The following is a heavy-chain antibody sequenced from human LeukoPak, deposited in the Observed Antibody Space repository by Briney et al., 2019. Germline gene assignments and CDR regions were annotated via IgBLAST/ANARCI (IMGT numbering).Heavy chain of an antibody. CDR3: ARDLRGKRYCSSTSCYWPGY. D-gene: IGHD2-2*01. Sequence: GGSLRLSCTTSGFTFGDYAMSWFRQAPGKGLEWVSYISSSSSTIYYADSVKGRFTISRDNAKNSLYLQMNSLRAEDTAVYYCARDLRGKRYCSSTSCYWPGYWGQGTLVTVSS. CDR1: GFTFGDYA. J-gene: IGHJ4*02. V-gene: IGHV3-48*04. CDR2: ISSSSSTI.